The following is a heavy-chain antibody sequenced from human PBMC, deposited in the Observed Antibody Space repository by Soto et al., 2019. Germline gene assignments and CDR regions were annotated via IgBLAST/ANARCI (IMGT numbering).Heavy chain of an antibody. J-gene: IGHJ5*02. V-gene: IGHV2-26*01. Sequence: QVTLKESGPVLVKPTETLTLTCTVSGFSLSNASMGVSWIRQPPGQALEWLAHIFSNDEKSYSTSLKSSLTISKDTCKSQGVLTMTNMDPVDTATYYCARIIVRGGHHWFDPWGQGTLVTVSS. CDR3: ARIIVRGGHHWFDP. CDR1: GFSLSNASMG. D-gene: IGHD3-10*01. CDR2: IFSNDEK.